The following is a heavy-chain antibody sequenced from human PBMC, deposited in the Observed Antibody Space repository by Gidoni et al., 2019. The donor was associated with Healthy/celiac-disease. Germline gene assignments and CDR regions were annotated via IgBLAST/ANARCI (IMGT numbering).Heavy chain of an antibody. CDR1: GYTFTSYR. Sequence: QVQLVQSGGGVKKRGASVKVSCKASGYTFTSYRLSWVRQAPGPGLEWMGWIRASNANTDYAQQLQSRVTMTTDTSTITAYMELIRLRSADPAVYYCASAPAGWFDPWGQGTLVTVSS. V-gene: IGHV1-18*01. J-gene: IGHJ5*02. CDR3: ASAPAGWFDP. CDR2: IRASNANT.